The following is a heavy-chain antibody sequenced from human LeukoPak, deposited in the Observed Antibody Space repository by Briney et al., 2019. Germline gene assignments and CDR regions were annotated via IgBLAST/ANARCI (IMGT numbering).Heavy chain of an antibody. Sequence: GGSLRLSCAASGLIFDDYTMHWVRQAPGKGLEWVSGISWNSGRIGYADSVKGRFTISRDNAKNSLYLQMNSLRAEDTALYYCVKDRVWFGELLNPLFDNWGQGTRVTVSS. CDR3: VKDRVWFGELLNPLFDN. V-gene: IGHV3-9*01. D-gene: IGHD3-10*01. CDR1: GLIFDDYT. J-gene: IGHJ4*02. CDR2: ISWNSGRI.